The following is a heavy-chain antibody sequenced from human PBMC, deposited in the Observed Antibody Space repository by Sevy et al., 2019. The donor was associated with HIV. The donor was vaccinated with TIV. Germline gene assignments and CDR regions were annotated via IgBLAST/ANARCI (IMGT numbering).Heavy chain of an antibody. Sequence: PSETLSLTCTVSGGSVSSGSYYWSWIRQPPGKGLEWIGYIYYSGSTNYNPSLKSRVTISVDTSKNQFSLKLSSVTAADTAVYYCARDRWPQTYYYGMDVWGQGTTVTVSS. J-gene: IGHJ6*02. CDR1: GGSVSSGSYY. CDR3: ARDRWPQTYYYGMDV. CDR2: IYYSGST. V-gene: IGHV4-61*01. D-gene: IGHD6-13*01.